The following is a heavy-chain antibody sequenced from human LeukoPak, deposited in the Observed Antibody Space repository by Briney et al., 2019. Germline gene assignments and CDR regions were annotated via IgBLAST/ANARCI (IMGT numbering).Heavy chain of an antibody. CDR2: IYSGGST. Sequence: PGGSLRLPCAASGFTFRSLAMGWVRQAPGKGLEWVSVIYSGGSTYYADSVKGRFTISRDNSKNTLYLQMNSLRAEDTAVYYCAREHTGSSWYSPNWFDPWGQGTLVTVSS. CDR1: GFTFRSLA. V-gene: IGHV3-66*01. CDR3: AREHTGSSWYSPNWFDP. J-gene: IGHJ5*02. D-gene: IGHD6-13*01.